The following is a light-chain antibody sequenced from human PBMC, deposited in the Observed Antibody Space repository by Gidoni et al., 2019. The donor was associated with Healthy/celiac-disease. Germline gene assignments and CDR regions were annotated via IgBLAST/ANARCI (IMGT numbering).Light chain of an antibody. CDR1: QSISSW. CDR3: QQYNSYPCT. Sequence: DIQMPQSPSTLSASVGDRVTITCRASQSISSWLAWYQQKPGKAPKLLIYDASSWESGVPSRFSGSGSGTEFTLTISSLQPDDFATYYCQQYNSYPCTFXPXTKVDIK. V-gene: IGKV1-5*01. J-gene: IGKJ3*01. CDR2: DAS.